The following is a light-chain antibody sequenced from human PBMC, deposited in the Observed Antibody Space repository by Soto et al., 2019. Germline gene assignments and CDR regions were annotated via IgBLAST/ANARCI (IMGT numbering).Light chain of an antibody. J-gene: IGKJ5*01. CDR3: MQGTHWPLT. V-gene: IGKV2-30*01. CDR2: KVS. CDR1: QSLVYSDGNNY. Sequence: DFVMTQSPLSLPVTLGQPSSISCGSRQSLVYSDGNNYLSWFQQRPGQSPRRLIYKVSNRESGVPERFRGSGSGTDFTLKISRVEAEDVGVYYCMQGTHWPLTFGQGTRLEIK.